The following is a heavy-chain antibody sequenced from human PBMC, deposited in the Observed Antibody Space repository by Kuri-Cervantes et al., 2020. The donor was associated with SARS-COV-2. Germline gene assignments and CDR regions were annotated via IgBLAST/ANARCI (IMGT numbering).Heavy chain of an antibody. V-gene: IGHV4-38-2*02. CDR2: IYYSGST. Sequence: ESLKISCTVSGYSISSSYYWGWIRQPPGKGLEWIGSIYYSGSTYYNPSLKSRVTISVDTSKSQFSLKLSSVTAADTAVYYCARDPKLGLPPAWGQGTLVTVSS. CDR1: GYSISSSYY. CDR3: ARDPKLGLPPA. D-gene: IGHD1-7*01. J-gene: IGHJ5*02.